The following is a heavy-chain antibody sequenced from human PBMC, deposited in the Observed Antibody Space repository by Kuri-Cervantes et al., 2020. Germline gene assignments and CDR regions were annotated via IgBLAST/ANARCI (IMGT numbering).Heavy chain of an antibody. V-gene: IGHV3-48*03. Sequence: GESLKISCAASGFTFSTYEMNWVRQAPGKGLEWVSYISSNTIYYADSVKGRFTISRDNAKNSLYLQMNSLRAEDTALYYCAKDIRGSSWYGIVLDYWGQGTLVTVSS. CDR3: AKDIRGSSWYGIVLDY. D-gene: IGHD6-13*01. CDR2: ISSNTI. J-gene: IGHJ4*02. CDR1: GFTFSTYE.